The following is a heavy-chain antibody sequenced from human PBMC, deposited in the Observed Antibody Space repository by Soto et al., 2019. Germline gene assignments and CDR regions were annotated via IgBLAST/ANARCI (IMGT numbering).Heavy chain of an antibody. J-gene: IGHJ6*02. Sequence: QVQVVQSGDEVKKPGASVKVSCKASGYTFTNYGFSLVRQAPGQGLEWMGWISGYNGNTKYAEKFQGRVTMTTDTSTSTAHMELRSLRSDDTAVYYCAREGQAPYYYYGMDVWGQGTAVTVSS. CDR1: GYTFTNYG. CDR2: ISGYNGNT. V-gene: IGHV1-18*01. CDR3: AREGQAPYYYYGMDV.